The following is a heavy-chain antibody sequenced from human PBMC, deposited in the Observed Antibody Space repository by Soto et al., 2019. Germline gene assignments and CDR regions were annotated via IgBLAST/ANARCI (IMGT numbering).Heavy chain of an antibody. D-gene: IGHD6-13*01. Sequence: EILSVTCTVSGGSISSNYWTWIRQPPGKGLEWIGYVYNSGSTNYNPSLKSRVTISEDTSKSQFSLKVNSMTAADTAVYYCERYRREAVAGYTLDNWGQGILVTVYS. CDR2: VYNSGST. J-gene: IGHJ4*02. V-gene: IGHV4-59*01. CDR1: GGSISSNY. CDR3: ERYRREAVAGYTLDN.